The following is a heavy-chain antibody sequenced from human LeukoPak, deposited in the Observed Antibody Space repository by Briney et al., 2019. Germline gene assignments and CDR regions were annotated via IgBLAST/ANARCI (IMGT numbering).Heavy chain of an antibody. V-gene: IGHV3-30*04. Sequence: GGSLRLSCEASAFIFSGYAVDWVRQAPGKGLEWVALISYDGSNKYYADSVKGRFTISRDNSKNTLYLQMNSLRAEDTAVYYCAKERRGLAAAGDFDYWGQGTLVTVSS. CDR1: AFIFSGYA. D-gene: IGHD6-13*01. CDR2: ISYDGSNK. CDR3: AKERRGLAAAGDFDY. J-gene: IGHJ4*02.